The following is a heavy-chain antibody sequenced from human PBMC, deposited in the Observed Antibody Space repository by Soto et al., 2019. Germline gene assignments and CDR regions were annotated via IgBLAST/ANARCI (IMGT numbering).Heavy chain of an antibody. CDR1: GFTFRSYA. D-gene: IGHD3-22*01. Sequence: EVQLLESGGGLVQPGGSLRLSCAASGFTFRSYAMSWVRQAPGKGLEWVSATSGSGGSTYYADSVKGRFTISRDNSKNTLYLQMNSLRAEDTAVYYCAKGKGSEYYDSSGYYQYENWGQGTLVTVSS. J-gene: IGHJ4*02. CDR2: TSGSGGST. V-gene: IGHV3-23*01. CDR3: AKGKGSEYYDSSGYYQYEN.